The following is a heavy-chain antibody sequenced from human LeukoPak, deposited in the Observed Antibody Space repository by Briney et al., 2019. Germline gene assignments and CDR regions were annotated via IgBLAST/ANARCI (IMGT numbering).Heavy chain of an antibody. J-gene: IGHJ5*02. D-gene: IGHD3-3*01. CDR2: IYYSGST. CDR3: ARDRASGGVVIRANNWFDP. V-gene: IGHV4-39*07. Sequence: SETLSLTCTVSGGSISSSSYYWGWIRQPPGKGLEWIGSIYYSGSTYYNPSLKSRVTISVDTSKNQFSLKLSSVTAADTAVYYCARDRASGGVVIRANNWFDPWGQGTLVTVSS. CDR1: GGSISSSSYY.